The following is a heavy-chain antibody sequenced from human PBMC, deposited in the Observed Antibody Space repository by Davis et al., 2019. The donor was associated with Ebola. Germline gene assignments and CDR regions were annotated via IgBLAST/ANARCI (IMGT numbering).Heavy chain of an antibody. CDR1: GFTFSDYY. V-gene: IGHV3-11*01. CDR3: AREFIVVARPDVAFDI. D-gene: IGHD2-15*01. J-gene: IGHJ3*02. Sequence: GSLSLSCAASGFTFSDYYMSWLRQAPGKGLEWVSYISSSGSTIYYADSVKGRFTISRDNAKNSLYLQMNSLRAEDTAVYYCAREFIVVARPDVAFDIWGQGTMVTVSS. CDR2: ISSSGSTI.